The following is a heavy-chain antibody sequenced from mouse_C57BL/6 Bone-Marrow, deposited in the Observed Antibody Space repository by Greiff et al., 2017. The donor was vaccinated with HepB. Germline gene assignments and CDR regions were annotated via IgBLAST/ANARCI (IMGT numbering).Heavy chain of an antibody. V-gene: IGHV10-1*01. D-gene: IGHD1-1*01. CDR3: VRYYYGSSWGYFDV. CDR1: GFSFNTYA. J-gene: IGHJ1*03. Sequence: EVKLMESGGGLVQPKGSLKLSCAASGFSFNTYAMNWVRQAPGKGLEWVARIRSKSNNYATYYADSVKDRFTISRDDSESMLYLQMHNLKTEDTAMYYCVRYYYGSSWGYFDVWGTGTTVTVSS. CDR2: IRSKSNNYAT.